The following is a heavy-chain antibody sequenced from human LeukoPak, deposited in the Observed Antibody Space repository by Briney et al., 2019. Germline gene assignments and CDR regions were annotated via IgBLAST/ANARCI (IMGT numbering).Heavy chain of an antibody. CDR3: ARVGYCSGGSCYSDWFDP. J-gene: IGHJ5*02. CDR1: GGTFISYA. D-gene: IGHD2-15*01. CDR2: IIPIFGIA. Sequence: SVKVSCKASGGTFISYAISWVRQAPGQGLEWMGGIIPIFGIANYAQKFQGRVTITADKSTSTAYMELGSLRSEDTAVYYCARVGYCSGGSCYSDWFDPWGQGTLVTVSS. V-gene: IGHV1-69*10.